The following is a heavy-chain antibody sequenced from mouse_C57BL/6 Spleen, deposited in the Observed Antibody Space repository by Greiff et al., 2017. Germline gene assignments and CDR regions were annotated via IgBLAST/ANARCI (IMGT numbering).Heavy chain of an antibody. D-gene: IGHD2-3*01. CDR3: ARSDGYSYYYAMDY. V-gene: IGHV1-55*01. CDR2: IYPGSGST. CDR1: GYTFTSYW. Sequence: QVHVKQPGAELVKPGASVKMSCKASGYTFTSYWITWVKQRPGQGLEWIGDIYPGSGSTNYNEKFKSKATLTVDTSSSTAYMQLSSLTSEDSAVYYCARSDGYSYYYAMDYWGQGTSVTVSS. J-gene: IGHJ4*01.